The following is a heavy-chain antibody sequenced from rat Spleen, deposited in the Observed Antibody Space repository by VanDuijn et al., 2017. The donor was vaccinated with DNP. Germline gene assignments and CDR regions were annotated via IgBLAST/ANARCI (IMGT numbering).Heavy chain of an antibody. CDR2: ISYSAGT. V-gene: IGHV3-1*01. CDR3: XXHTXXXSPXXX. J-gene: IGHJ2*01. D-gene: IGHD1-1*01. Sequence: EVQLQESGPGLLKPSQSLSLTCSVTGYSITSDYWGWIRKFPGNKMEWVGHISYSAGTSYNPSLRSRISITRDTSKNQFFLQLTSVXXXDTXXXYXXXHTXXXSPXXXWGQGVXXTVSS. CDR1: GYSITSDY.